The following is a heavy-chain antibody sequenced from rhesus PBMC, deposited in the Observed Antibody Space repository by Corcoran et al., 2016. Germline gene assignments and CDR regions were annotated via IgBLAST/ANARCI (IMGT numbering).Heavy chain of an antibody. D-gene: IGHD6-25*01. Sequence: QLQLQESGPGLVKPSETLSLTCAVSGGSISSNYWNWIRQPPGKGLGWIGRISGSGESTDYNPSHKSRVTMSTDTSKNQFALKLSSVTAADPAVYYCARDDIAAAFDYWGQGVLVTVSS. CDR2: ISGSGEST. V-gene: IGHV4-173*01. CDR3: ARDDIAAAFDY. CDR1: GGSISSNY. J-gene: IGHJ4*01.